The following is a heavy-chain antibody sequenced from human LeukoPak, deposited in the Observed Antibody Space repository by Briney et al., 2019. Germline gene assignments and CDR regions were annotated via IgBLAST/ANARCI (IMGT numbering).Heavy chain of an antibody. CDR1: GFTFGGSG. CDR3: TNYDDSSDLWGY. V-gene: IGHV3-73*01. J-gene: IGHJ4*02. D-gene: IGHD3-22*01. CDR2: MRSKTQNYAT. Sequence: TGGSLKLSCAASGFTFGGSGMHWVHQAPGKGLEWVGRMRSKTQNYATAYAASVKGRFTISRDDSKNTAFLQMNSLKTEDTAVYYCTNYDDSSDLWGYWGQGTLVTVSS.